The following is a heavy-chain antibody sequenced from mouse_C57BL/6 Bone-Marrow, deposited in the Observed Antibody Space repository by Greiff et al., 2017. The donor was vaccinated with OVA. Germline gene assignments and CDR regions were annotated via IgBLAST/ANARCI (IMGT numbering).Heavy chain of an antibody. CDR1: GYTFTSYW. V-gene: IGHV1-64*01. D-gene: IGHD1-1*01. CDR2: IHPNSGST. Sequence: VQLQQPGAELVKPGASVKLSCKASGYTFTSYWMHWVKQRPGQGLEWIGMIHPNSGSTNYNEKFKNKATLTVDKSSSTAYMQLSSLTSEASAVYYGAPNYYYSSSYFAYWGQGTLVTVSA. J-gene: IGHJ3*01. CDR3: APNYYYSSSYFAY.